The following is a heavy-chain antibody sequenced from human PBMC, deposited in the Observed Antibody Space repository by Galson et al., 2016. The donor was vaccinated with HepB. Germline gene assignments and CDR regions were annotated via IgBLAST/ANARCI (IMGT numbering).Heavy chain of an antibody. J-gene: IGHJ6*02. D-gene: IGHD5-24*01. CDR2: IIPIFGTS. CDR3: ARVRDGYNHYYYYGMDV. Sequence: SVKVSCKASGGTFTSYAISWVRQAPGQGLEWMGGIIPIFGTSNYAQKFQGRVTITADESTSTAYMELSSLRFEDTAVYYCARVRDGYNHYYYYGMDVWGQGTTVTVSS. CDR1: GGTFTSYA. V-gene: IGHV1-69*13.